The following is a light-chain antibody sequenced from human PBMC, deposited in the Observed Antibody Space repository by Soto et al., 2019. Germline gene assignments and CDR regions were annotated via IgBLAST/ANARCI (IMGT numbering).Light chain of an antibody. Sequence: EIVMTQSPATLSVSPGERATLSCRASQSIDNDLAWYQQKPGQAPRLLIYGASTRATGIPVRFSGSGSGTLFTLTINSLQSEDLAVYYCQQYHRWPPLTFGGGTKVDIK. J-gene: IGKJ4*01. CDR1: QSIDND. V-gene: IGKV3-15*01. CDR2: GAS. CDR3: QQYHRWPPLT.